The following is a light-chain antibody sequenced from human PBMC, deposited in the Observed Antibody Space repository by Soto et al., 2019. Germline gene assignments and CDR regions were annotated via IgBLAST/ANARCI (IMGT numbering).Light chain of an antibody. V-gene: IGKV3-20*01. CDR3: QQYGSSVA. Sequence: EIVLTQSPGTLSLSPGERATLSCRASQSVSSSYLAWYQQKPGQAPRLLIYGPSSRATGIPDRFSGSGSGTDFTLTISRLEPDDFAVYYCQQYGSSVAFGQGTKVEI. CDR2: GPS. CDR1: QSVSSSY. J-gene: IGKJ1*01.